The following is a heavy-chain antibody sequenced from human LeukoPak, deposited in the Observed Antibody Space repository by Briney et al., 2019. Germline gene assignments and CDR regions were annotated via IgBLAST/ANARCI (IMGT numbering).Heavy chain of an antibody. CDR1: GGSISTYY. D-gene: IGHD3/OR15-3a*01. V-gene: IGHV4-59*01. CDR3: ATYGGTGYYGFAY. CDR2: IYYSGST. J-gene: IGHJ4*02. Sequence: PSETLSLTCTVSGGSISTYYWSLIRQPPGEGLEWIGYIYYSGSTNYNPSLKSRVTISVDTSKNQFSLKLSSVTAADTAVYYCATYGGTGYYGFAYWGQGTLVTVSS.